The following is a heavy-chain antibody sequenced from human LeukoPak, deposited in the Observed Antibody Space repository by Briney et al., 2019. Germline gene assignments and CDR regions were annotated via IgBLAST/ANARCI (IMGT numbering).Heavy chain of an antibody. CDR3: AREGDCSSTSCYSGSWFDP. J-gene: IGHJ5*02. CDR2: INSDGSST. D-gene: IGHD2-2*01. V-gene: IGHV3-74*01. Sequence: GGSLRLSCAASGFTFSSYWMPWVRQAPGKGLVWVSRINSDGSSTSYADSVKGRFTISRDNAKNTLYLQMNSLRAEDTAVYYCAREGDCSSTSCYSGSWFDPWGQGTLVTVSS. CDR1: GFTFSSYW.